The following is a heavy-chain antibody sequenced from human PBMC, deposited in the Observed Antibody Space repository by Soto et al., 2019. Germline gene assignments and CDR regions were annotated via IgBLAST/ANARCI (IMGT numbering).Heavy chain of an antibody. J-gene: IGHJ4*02. CDR3: AKDRDDYSNYHYFDY. Sequence: GGSLRLSCAASGFTFSSYAMSWVRQAPGKGLEWVSAISGSGGSTYYADSVKGRFTISRDNSKNTLYLQMNSLRAEDTAVYYCAKDRDDYSNYHYFDYWGQGTLVTVSS. CDR2: ISGSGGST. CDR1: GFTFSSYA. D-gene: IGHD4-4*01. V-gene: IGHV3-23*01.